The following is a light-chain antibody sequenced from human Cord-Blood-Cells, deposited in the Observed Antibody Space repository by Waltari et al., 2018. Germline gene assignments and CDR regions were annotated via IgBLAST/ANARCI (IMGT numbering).Light chain of an antibody. Sequence: DIQMSQSPSLLSASVGDRVTITRHASEDISNYLNWYQQKPGKDPKLLIYDASNVETGVPARVSGSKSWTDFTFTISSLQPEESATDNCQQYDNRPLTFGRCAKLVIK. CDR2: DAS. V-gene: IGKV1-33*01. CDR3: QQYDNRPLT. CDR1: EDISNY. J-gene: IGKJ4*01.